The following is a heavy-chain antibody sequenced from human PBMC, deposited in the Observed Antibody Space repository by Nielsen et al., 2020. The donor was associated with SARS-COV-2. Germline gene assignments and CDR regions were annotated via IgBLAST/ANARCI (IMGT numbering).Heavy chain of an antibody. CDR3: ASPLTSTVAYYYYGMDV. CDR1: GYTFTSYA. J-gene: IGHJ6*02. V-gene: IGHV1-3*01. D-gene: IGHD4-23*01. CDR2: INAGNGNT. Sequence: ASVKVSCKASGYTFTSYAMHWVRQAPGQRLEWMGWINAGNGNTKYSQKFQGRVTITRDTSASTAYMELSSLRSEDTAVYYCASPLTSTVAYYYYGMDVWGQGTTVTVSS.